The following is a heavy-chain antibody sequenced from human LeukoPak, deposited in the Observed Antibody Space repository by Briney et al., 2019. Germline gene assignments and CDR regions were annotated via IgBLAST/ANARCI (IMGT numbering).Heavy chain of an antibody. CDR1: GGTFSSYA. V-gene: IGHV1-69*04. Sequence: ASVKVSCKASGGTFSSYAISWVRQAPGQGLEWMGRIIPILGIANYAQKFQGRVTITADESTSTAYMELSSLRSEDTAVYYCAREQGYGYDYYYMDVWGKGTTVTVSS. CDR3: AREQGYGYDYYYMDV. J-gene: IGHJ6*03. D-gene: IGHD5-18*01. CDR2: IIPILGIA.